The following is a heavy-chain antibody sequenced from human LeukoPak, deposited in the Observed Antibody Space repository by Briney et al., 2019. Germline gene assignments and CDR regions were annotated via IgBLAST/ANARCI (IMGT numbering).Heavy chain of an antibody. CDR3: ARGTEQWLVRGGRGSFDP. J-gene: IGHJ5*02. CDR1: GYTFTGYY. CDR2: INPNSGGT. V-gene: IGHV1-2*02. Sequence: GASVKVSCKASGYTFTGYYMHWVRQAPGQGLEWMGWINPNSGGTNYAQKFQGRVTMTRDTSISTAYVELSRLRSDDTAVYYCARGTEQWLVRGGRGSFDPWGQGTLVTVSS. D-gene: IGHD6-19*01.